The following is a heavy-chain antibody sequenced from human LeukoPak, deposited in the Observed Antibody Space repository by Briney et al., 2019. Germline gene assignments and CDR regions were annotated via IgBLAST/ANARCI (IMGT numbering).Heavy chain of an antibody. CDR1: GYTFTSYD. CDR2: MNPNSGNT. J-gene: IGHJ4*02. Sequence: ASVKVSCKASGYTFTSYDINWVRQATGQGLEWMGWMNPNSGNTGYAQKFQGRVTMTRNTSISTAYMELSSLRSEDTAVYYCARRLRTGDLYYFDYWGQGTLVTASS. V-gene: IGHV1-8*01. CDR3: ARRLRTGDLYYFDY. D-gene: IGHD7-27*01.